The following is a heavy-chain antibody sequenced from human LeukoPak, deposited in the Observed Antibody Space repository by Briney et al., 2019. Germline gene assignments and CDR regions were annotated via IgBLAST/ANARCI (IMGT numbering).Heavy chain of an antibody. CDR3: ATKPPGYSSSWHNWFDP. J-gene: IGHJ5*02. V-gene: IGHV1-46*01. CDR2: INPSGGST. D-gene: IGHD6-13*01. Sequence: ASVKVSCKASGYTFTSYYMHWVRQAPGQGLEWMGIINPSGGSTNYAQKFQGRVTITADESTSTAYMELSSLRSEDTAVYYCATKPPGYSSSWHNWFDPWGQGTLVTVSS. CDR1: GYTFTSYY.